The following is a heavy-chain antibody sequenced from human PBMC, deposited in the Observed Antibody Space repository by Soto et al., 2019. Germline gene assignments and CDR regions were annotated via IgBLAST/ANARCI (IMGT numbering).Heavy chain of an antibody. Sequence: QVQLVESGGGVVQPGRSLRLSCAASGFTFSRYGMHWVRQAPGKGLEWVAVIWYDGSNKYYADSVKGRFTISRDNSKNTLYLQMNSLRAEETAAYYCARDGILLPTLRPSYYYYMDVWGNGTTVTVSS. D-gene: IGHD1-20*01. CDR1: GFTFSRYG. V-gene: IGHV3-33*01. CDR2: IWYDGSNK. J-gene: IGHJ6*03. CDR3: ARDGILLPTLRPSYYYYMDV.